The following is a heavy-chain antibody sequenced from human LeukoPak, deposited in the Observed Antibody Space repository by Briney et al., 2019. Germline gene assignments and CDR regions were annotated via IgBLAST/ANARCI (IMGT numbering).Heavy chain of an antibody. CDR1: GFTFSSYW. CDR2: IKQDGSGK. Sequence: GGSLRLSCAASGFTFSSYWMSWVRQAPGKGLEWVANIKQDGSGKYYVDSVKGRFTISRDNAKNSLYLQMNSLRAEDTAVYYCARNYDFWSGYQEGGAFDIWGQGTMVTVSS. V-gene: IGHV3-7*01. J-gene: IGHJ3*02. D-gene: IGHD3-3*01. CDR3: ARNYDFWSGYQEGGAFDI.